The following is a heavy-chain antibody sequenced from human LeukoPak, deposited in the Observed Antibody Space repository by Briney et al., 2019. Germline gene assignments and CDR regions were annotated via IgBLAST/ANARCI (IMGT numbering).Heavy chain of an antibody. CDR1: GGSISSSSYY. CDR2: IYTSGST. D-gene: IGHD3-22*01. J-gene: IGHJ1*01. CDR3: ASSTSYDSSGYYSGLEYFQH. V-gene: IGHV4-61*02. Sequence: SETLSLTCTVSGGSISSSSYYWSWIRQPAGKGLEWIGRIYTSGSTNYNPSLKSRVAMSVDTSKNQFSLKLSSVTAADTAVYYCASSTSYDSSGYYSGLEYFQHWGQGTLVTVSS.